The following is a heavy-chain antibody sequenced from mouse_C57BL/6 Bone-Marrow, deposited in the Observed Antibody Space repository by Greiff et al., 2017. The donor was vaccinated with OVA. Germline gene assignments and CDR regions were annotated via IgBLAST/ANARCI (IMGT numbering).Heavy chain of an antibody. CDR1: GYTFTDYY. CDR2: IFPGSGST. V-gene: IGHV1-75*01. Sequence: QVQLKESGPELVKPGASVKISCKASGYTFTDYYINWVKQRPGQGLEWIGWIFPGSGSTYYNEKFKGKATLTVDKSSSTAYMLLSSLTSEDSAVYFCAKRGYYYGSSYCAMDYWGQGTSVTVSS. CDR3: AKRGYYYGSSYCAMDY. D-gene: IGHD1-1*01. J-gene: IGHJ4*01.